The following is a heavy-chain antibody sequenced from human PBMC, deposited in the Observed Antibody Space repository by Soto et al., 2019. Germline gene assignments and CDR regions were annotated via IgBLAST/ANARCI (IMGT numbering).Heavy chain of an antibody. J-gene: IGHJ4*02. CDR2: IIPIFGTA. D-gene: IGHD3-22*01. Sequence: QEQLVQSGAEVKKPGCSVKVSCKASGGIFSSYAISWVRQAPGQGLEWMGGIIPIFGTANYAQKFQGRVTITADESTNTAYKDLSSLKSEDTAIYYCARGGSGYVWFNEFWGQGTLVTVSS. V-gene: IGHV1-69*01. CDR1: GGIFSSYA. CDR3: ARGGSGYVWFNEF.